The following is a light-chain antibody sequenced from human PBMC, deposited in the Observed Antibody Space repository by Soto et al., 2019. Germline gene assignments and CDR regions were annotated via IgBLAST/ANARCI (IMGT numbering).Light chain of an antibody. CDR2: EVS. V-gene: IGLV2-14*01. J-gene: IGLJ2*01. Sequence: QSGLTQPASVSGSPGQSITIACTGTSSDVGGHNYVSWYQQHPGKAPKLMIYEVSDRPSGVSNRVSGSKSGNTAALTISGLQAEDEADYYCSSYTSSSTVVFGGGTKLTVL. CDR1: SSDVGGHNY. CDR3: SSYTSSSTVV.